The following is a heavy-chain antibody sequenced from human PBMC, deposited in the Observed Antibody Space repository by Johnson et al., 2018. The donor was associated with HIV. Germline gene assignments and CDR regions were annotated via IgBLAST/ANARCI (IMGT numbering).Heavy chain of an antibody. Sequence: QVQLVESGGGVVQPGRSLRLSCAASGFTFSSYAMHWVRQAPGKGLEWVAVICCGGSNTHYADSVKGRFTISRDNSKNTLYMQMNSLRVEDTAVYYCVTDSSGWYGIMSDGFDIWGQGTMVIVSS. CDR2: ICCGGSNT. D-gene: IGHD6-19*01. V-gene: IGHV3-30-3*01. J-gene: IGHJ3*02. CDR3: VTDSSGWYGIMSDGFDI. CDR1: GFTFSSYA.